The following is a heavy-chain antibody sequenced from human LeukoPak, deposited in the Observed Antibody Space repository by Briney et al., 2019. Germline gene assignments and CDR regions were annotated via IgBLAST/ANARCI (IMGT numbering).Heavy chain of an antibody. CDR3: ARRHMVRGVIIGLDY. D-gene: IGHD3-10*01. Sequence: EPSETLSLTCTVSGGSISSSYYYWGWIRQPPGKGLEWIGEINHSGSTNYNPSLKSRVTISVDTSKNQFSLKLSSVTAADTAVYYCARRHMVRGVIIGLDYWGQGTLVTVSS. V-gene: IGHV4-39*07. CDR2: INHSGST. J-gene: IGHJ4*02. CDR1: GGSISSSYYY.